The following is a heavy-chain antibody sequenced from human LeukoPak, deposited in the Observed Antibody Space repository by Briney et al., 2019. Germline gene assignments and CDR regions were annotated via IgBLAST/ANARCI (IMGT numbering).Heavy chain of an antibody. CDR1: GYTFTGYY. CDR2: INPNSGDT. J-gene: IGHJ4*02. V-gene: IGHV1-2*06. Sequence: ASVKVSCKASGYTFTGYYMHWVRQAPGQGLEWMGRINPNSGDTNYAQKFRGRVTMTRDTSISTAYMELSRLRSDDTAVYYCARVLGWETFSLYCSGGSCYSGPLDYWGQGTLVTVSS. CDR3: ARVLGWETFSLYCSGGSCYSGPLDY. D-gene: IGHD2-15*01.